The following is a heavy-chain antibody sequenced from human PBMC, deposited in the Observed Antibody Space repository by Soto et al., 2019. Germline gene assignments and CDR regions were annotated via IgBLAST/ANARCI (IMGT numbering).Heavy chain of an antibody. CDR2: IYYSGST. CDR1: GGSISSYY. Sequence: SETLSLTCTVSGGSISSYYWSWIRQPPGKGLEWIGYIYYSGSTNYNPSLKSRVTISVDTSKNQFSLKLSSVTAADTAVYYCARLRTGTLDYWGQGTLVTVSS. V-gene: IGHV4-59*08. CDR3: ARLRTGTLDY. D-gene: IGHD1-1*01. J-gene: IGHJ4*02.